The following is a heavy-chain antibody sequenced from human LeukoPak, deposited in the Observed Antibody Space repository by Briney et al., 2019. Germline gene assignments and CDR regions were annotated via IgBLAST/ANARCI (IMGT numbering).Heavy chain of an antibody. Sequence: GGSLRLSCAASGFTFSSYSMNWVRQAPGKGLEWVSSISSSSSYRYYADSVKGRFTISRDNAKNSLYLQMNSLRAEDTAVYYCARDPDGTFIVVVPAAISGSDGMDVWGKGTTVTVSS. CDR1: GFTFSSYS. CDR2: ISSSSSYR. D-gene: IGHD2-2*01. CDR3: ARDPDGTFIVVVPAAISGSDGMDV. J-gene: IGHJ6*04. V-gene: IGHV3-21*01.